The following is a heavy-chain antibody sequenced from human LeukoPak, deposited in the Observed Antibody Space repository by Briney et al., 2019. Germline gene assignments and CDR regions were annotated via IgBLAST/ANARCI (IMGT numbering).Heavy chain of an antibody. CDR2: ISGSGGST. Sequence: GGSLRLSCAASGFTFSSYAMSWVRQAPGKGLEWVSAISGSGGSTYYADSVKGRFTISRDNSKNTLYLQMNSLRAEDTAVYYCAKDSVVYYDSSGYFDYWGQGTLVTVSS. V-gene: IGHV3-23*01. J-gene: IGHJ4*02. CDR1: GFTFSSYA. CDR3: AKDSVVYYDSSGYFDY. D-gene: IGHD3-22*01.